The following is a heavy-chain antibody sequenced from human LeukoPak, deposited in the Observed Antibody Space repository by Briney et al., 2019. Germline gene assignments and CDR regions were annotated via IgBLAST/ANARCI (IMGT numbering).Heavy chain of an antibody. J-gene: IGHJ5*02. CDR3: ARHSSYENWFDP. CDR2: IYHSRST. D-gene: IGHD3-3*01. Sequence: SETLSLTCAVSGDSISSGYYWGWIRQPPGKGLEWIGNIYHSRSTYHNPSLKSRVTISVDTSKNQFSLKLSSVTAADTAVYYCARHSSYENWFDPWGQGTLVTVSS. CDR1: GDSISSGYY. V-gene: IGHV4-38-2*01.